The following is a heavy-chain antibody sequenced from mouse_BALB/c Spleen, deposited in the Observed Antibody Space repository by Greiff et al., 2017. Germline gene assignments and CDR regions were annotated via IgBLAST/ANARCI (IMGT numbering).Heavy chain of an antibody. D-gene: IGHD1-1*01. CDR3: ARARYYYCSSFFDY. Sequence: QVQLQQSGPELVKPGASVKISCKASGYTFTDYYINWVKQKPGQGLEWIGWIYPGRGNTKYNEKFKGKATLTVDTSTSTASMQISSLTSEDTAVYFCARARYYYCSSFFDYWGQGTTLTVSS. J-gene: IGHJ2*01. CDR1: GYTFTDYY. V-gene: IGHV1-84*02. CDR2: IYPGRGNT.